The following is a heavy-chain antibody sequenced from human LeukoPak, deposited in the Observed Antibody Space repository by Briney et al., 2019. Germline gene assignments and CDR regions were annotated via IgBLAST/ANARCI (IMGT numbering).Heavy chain of an antibody. J-gene: IGHJ4*02. D-gene: IGHD5-18*01. CDR3: ARDFGTFGTTMATGSDY. CDR2: INPNSGST. V-gene: IGHV1-2*02. Sequence: ASVKVSCKASGYTFTGYYMHWVRQAPGQGLEWMGWINPNSGSTNYAQKFQGRVTMTRDTSISTAYMELSRLRFDDTATYYCARDFGTFGTTMATGSDYWGQGTLVTVSS. CDR1: GYTFTGYY.